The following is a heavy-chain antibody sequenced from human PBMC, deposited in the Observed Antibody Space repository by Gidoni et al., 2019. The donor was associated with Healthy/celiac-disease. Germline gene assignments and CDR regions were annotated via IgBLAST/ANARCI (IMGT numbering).Heavy chain of an antibody. D-gene: IGHD1-1*01. Sequence: QVQLQESGPGLVKPSDTLSLTCTVSGGSISSYYWIWIRQPAGKGLEWIGRIYTSGSTNYNPSHKSRVTMSVDTYKNQFSLKLSSVTAADTAVYYCARPGTHLDAFDIWGQGTMVTVSS. CDR1: GGSISSYY. J-gene: IGHJ3*02. V-gene: IGHV4-4*07. CDR2: IYTSGST. CDR3: ARPGTHLDAFDI.